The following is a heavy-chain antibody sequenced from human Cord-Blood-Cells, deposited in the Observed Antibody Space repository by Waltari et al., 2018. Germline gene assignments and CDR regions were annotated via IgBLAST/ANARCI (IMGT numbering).Heavy chain of an antibody. CDR3: ARGRMAVCIAVAGDYYYVGMDV. J-gene: IGHJ6*02. Sequence: QVQLQQWGAGLLKPSETLSIPCAVYGGSFSGYYWCWLRQPPGTRLEWIGEINHRGSTNPNPSIKIPVTTSAATSKHQFALQVCSATAADAAVCYCARGRMAVCIAVAGDYYYVGMDVWGQGTTVTVSS. CDR1: GGSFSGYY. D-gene: IGHD6-19*01. V-gene: IGHV4-34*01. CDR2: INHRGST.